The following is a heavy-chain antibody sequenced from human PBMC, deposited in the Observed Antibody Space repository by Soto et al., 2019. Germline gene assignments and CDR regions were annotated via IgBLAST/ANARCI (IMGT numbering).Heavy chain of an antibody. D-gene: IGHD3-9*01. J-gene: IGHJ4*02. CDR2: VSYVGRQK. V-gene: IGHV3-30*18. CDR3: ANVSVQYFDWLSGGIDF. CDR1: GFPFSTYA. Sequence: QVQLVESGGGVVQPGRSLRLSCAASGFPFSTYAMHWVRQAPGKGLEWVAVVSYVGRQKYHGDSVKGRFSISRDNSKNPLDLEMDGLKVDDSAIDYYANVSVQYFDWLSGGIDFWGQGTLVTVSS.